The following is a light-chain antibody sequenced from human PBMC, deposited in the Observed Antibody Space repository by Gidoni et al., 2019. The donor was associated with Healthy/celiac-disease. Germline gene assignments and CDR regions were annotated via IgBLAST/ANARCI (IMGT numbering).Light chain of an antibody. CDR2: GAS. CDR1: QSVSSSY. CDR3: QQYGSSTPIT. J-gene: IGKJ5*01. Sequence: EIVLTQSPVTLSLSPGERATLSCRASQSVSSSYLAWYQQKPGQAPRPLIYGASSRATGIPDRFSGSGSGTDFTLTISRLEPEDFAVYYCQQYGSSTPITFGQGTRLEIK. V-gene: IGKV3-20*01.